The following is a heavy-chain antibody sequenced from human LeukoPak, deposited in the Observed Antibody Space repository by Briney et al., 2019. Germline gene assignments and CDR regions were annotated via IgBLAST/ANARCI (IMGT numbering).Heavy chain of an antibody. J-gene: IGHJ5*02. D-gene: IGHD3-3*01. CDR3: ARNVEIPYNWFDP. CDR2: IYHSGGT. V-gene: IGHV4-38-2*02. Sequence: SETLSLTCTVSGYSISSGYYWGWIRQPPGKGLEWIGSIYHSGGTYYNPSLKSRVTISVDTSKNQFSLKLSSVTAADTAVYYCARNVEIPYNWFDPWGQGTLVTVSS. CDR1: GYSISSGYY.